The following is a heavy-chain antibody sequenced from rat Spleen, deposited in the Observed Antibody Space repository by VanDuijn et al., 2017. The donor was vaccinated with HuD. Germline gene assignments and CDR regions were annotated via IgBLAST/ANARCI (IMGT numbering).Heavy chain of an antibody. V-gene: IGHV5-27*01. D-gene: IGHD1-10*01. CDR3: TQQLGDWFAY. CDR1: GFTFSNFY. CDR2: ISTGGGST. J-gene: IGHJ3*01. Sequence: EVQLVESGGGLVQPGRSLKLSCAASGFTFSNFYMAWVRQAPTKGLEWVAYISTGGGSTYYRDSVTGRFTISRDNAKNTLYLQMDSLRSEDTATYYCTQQLGDWFAYWGQGTLVTVSS.